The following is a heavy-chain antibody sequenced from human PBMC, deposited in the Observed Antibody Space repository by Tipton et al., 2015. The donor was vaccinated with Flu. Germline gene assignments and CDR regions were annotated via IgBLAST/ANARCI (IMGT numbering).Heavy chain of an antibody. CDR3: ARRDYSNYVSEPKNWFDP. Sequence: TLSLTCAVSGDSISSDYYWGWIRQFPGKGLEWIGTVSRTGSTIYNPSLMSRVTISIDTSKNQFPLKMKSVTATDMAVYYCARRDYSNYVSEPKNWFDPWGQGILVTVSS. CDR2: VSRTGST. J-gene: IGHJ5*02. CDR1: GDSISSDYY. D-gene: IGHD4-11*01. V-gene: IGHV4-38-2*01.